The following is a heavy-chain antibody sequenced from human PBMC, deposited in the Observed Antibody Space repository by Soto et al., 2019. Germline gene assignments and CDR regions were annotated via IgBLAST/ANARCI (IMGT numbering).Heavy chain of an antibody. CDR1: GGSVSSGDYY. J-gene: IGHJ5*02. CDR2: IYYSWNT. Sequence: TLSLTCTVSGGSVSSGDYYWTWIRQPPGKGLEWIGYIYYSWNTYYNPSLKSRVTISVDTSKNQFSLKLSSVTAADTAVYYCAIGTHGMVRGAANWFDPWGQGTLVTVSS. CDR3: AIGTHGMVRGAANWFDP. D-gene: IGHD3-10*01. V-gene: IGHV4-30-4*08.